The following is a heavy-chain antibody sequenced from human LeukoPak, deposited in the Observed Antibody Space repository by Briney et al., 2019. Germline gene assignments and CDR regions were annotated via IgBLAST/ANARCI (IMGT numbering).Heavy chain of an antibody. CDR1: GVTFSSYG. J-gene: IGHJ5*01. V-gene: IGHV3-30*03. CDR2: ISYDGSNK. Sequence: GRSLRLSCAASGVTFSSYGMHWVRQAPGKGLEWVAFISYDGSNKYYADSVKGRFTISRDNSKNTLYLQMNSLRAEDTAVYFCALLLDTAMPFDSWGQGTLVTVSS. D-gene: IGHD5-18*01. CDR3: ALLLDTAMPFDS.